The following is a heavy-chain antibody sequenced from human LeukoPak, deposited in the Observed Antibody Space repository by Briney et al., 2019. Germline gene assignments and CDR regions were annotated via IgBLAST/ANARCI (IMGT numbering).Heavy chain of an antibody. CDR3: VRTSLSGQCFDF. J-gene: IGHJ4*02. Sequence: SAGSLTLSCAASGFIFSNYGMNWVRRPPGKGLEWVTCVSGTTSAIYYADSVKGRFTISRDNARDSLFLQMNSLRDEDTAVYYCVRTSLSGQCFDFWGQGSLVTVSS. CDR2: VSGTTSAI. D-gene: IGHD2/OR15-2a*01. V-gene: IGHV3-48*02. CDR1: GFIFSNYG.